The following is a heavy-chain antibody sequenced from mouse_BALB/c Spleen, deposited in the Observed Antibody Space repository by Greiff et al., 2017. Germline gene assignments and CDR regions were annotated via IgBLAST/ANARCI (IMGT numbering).Heavy chain of an antibody. Sequence: EVKLMESGPELVKPGASVKISCKASGYSFTGYFMNWVKQSHGKSLEWIGRINPYNGDTFYNQKFKGKATLTVDKSSGTAHMELLSLTSEDSAVYYCGRCSSYDAMDYWGQGTSVTVSS. D-gene: IGHD1-1*01. CDR2: INPYNGDT. V-gene: IGHV1-37*01. CDR3: GRCSSYDAMDY. CDR1: GYSFTGYF. J-gene: IGHJ4*01.